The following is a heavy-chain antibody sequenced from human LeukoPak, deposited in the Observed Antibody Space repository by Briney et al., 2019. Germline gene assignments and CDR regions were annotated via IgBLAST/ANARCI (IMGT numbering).Heavy chain of an antibody. Sequence: GGSLRLSCAASGFTFGNYGMHWVRQAPGKGLEWVAVTSNDGSDKFYADSVKGRFTISRDNSKNTLYLQMNSLRAEDTAVYYCAKVAATLFGFFDYWGQGTLVTVSS. CDR1: GFTFGNYG. J-gene: IGHJ4*02. CDR2: TSNDGSDK. CDR3: AKVAATLFGFFDY. V-gene: IGHV3-30*18. D-gene: IGHD3-10*02.